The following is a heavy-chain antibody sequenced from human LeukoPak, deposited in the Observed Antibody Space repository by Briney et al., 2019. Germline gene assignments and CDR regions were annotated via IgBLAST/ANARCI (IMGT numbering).Heavy chain of an antibody. CDR3: ARARGHYDYVWGSYRYTFFDY. CDR1: GGSITSDSYY. D-gene: IGHD3-16*02. CDR2: IFYSGSA. J-gene: IGHJ4*02. Sequence: SETLSLTCTVSGGSITSDSYYWGWIRQPPGKGLKWIGSIFYSGSAYYNPSLKSRVTVSVDTSKNQFSLRLSSVTAADTAVYYCARARGHYDYVWGSYRYTFFDYWGQGTLVTVTS. V-gene: IGHV4-39*01.